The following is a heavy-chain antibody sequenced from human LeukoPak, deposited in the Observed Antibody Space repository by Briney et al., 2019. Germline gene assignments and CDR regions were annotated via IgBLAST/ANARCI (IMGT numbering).Heavy chain of an antibody. J-gene: IGHJ6*03. CDR1: GLTFSSYA. CDR3: AKFGDLGYYYYYMDV. V-gene: IGHV3-23*01. D-gene: IGHD2-21*02. Sequence: GGSLRLSCAASGLTFSSYAMSWVRQAPGKGLEWVSAISGSGGSTYYADSVKGRFTISRDNSKNTLYLQMNSLRAEDTAVYYCAKFGDLGYYYYYMDVWGKGTTVTVSS. CDR2: ISGSGGST.